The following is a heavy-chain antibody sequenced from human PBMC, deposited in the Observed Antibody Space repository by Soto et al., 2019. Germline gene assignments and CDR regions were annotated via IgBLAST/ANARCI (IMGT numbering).Heavy chain of an antibody. Sequence: ASVKVSCKASGYTFTSYGISWVRQAPGQGLEWMGWISAYNGNTNYAQKLQGRVTMTTDTSTSTAYMELRSLRSGDTAVYYCARTHVITGTGDYFDYWGQGTLVTVSS. D-gene: IGHD1-7*01. J-gene: IGHJ4*02. CDR1: GYTFTSYG. CDR3: ARTHVITGTGDYFDY. CDR2: ISAYNGNT. V-gene: IGHV1-18*04.